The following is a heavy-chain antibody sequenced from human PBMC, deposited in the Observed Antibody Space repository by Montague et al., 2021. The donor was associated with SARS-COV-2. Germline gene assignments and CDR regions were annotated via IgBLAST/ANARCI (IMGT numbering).Heavy chain of an antibody. D-gene: IGHD4-11*01. CDR3: ARERGRGVDYFDP. J-gene: IGHJ5*02. CDR2: INHGGTA. V-gene: IGHV4-34*01. Sequence: SETLSLTCAVYGGSFSGNFWSWIRQTPGRGLEWIGEINHGGTADYNPSLKSRVTLSVDTSKAQFSLILTSVTAADTAVYFCARERGRGVDYFDPWGQGTLVTVSS. CDR1: GGSFSGNF.